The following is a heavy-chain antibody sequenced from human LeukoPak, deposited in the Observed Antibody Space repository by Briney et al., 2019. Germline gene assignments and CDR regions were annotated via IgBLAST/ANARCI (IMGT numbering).Heavy chain of an antibody. V-gene: IGHV1-69*05. Sequence: GASVKVSCKASGGTFSSYAISWVRRAPGQGLEWMGGIIPIFGTANYAQKFQGRVTITTDESTSTAYMELSSLRSEDTAVYYCASHYCSSTSCYSGDYWGQGTLVTVSS. CDR2: IIPIFGTA. CDR1: GGTFSSYA. CDR3: ASHYCSSTSCYSGDY. J-gene: IGHJ4*02. D-gene: IGHD2-2*02.